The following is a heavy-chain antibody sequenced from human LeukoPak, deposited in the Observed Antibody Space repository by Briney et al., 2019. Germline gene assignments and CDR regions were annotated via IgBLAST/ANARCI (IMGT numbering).Heavy chain of an antibody. CDR3: AKDPLYCSGGSCYAPSGFDY. V-gene: IGHV3-23*01. CDR2: ISGSGGST. CDR1: GFTFSSYA. J-gene: IGHJ4*02. D-gene: IGHD2-15*01. Sequence: GGSLRLSCAASGFTFSSYAMSWVRQAPGKGLGWVSAISGSGGSTYYADSVKGRFTISRDNSKNTLYLQMNSLRAEDTAVYYCAKDPLYCSGGSCYAPSGFDYWGQGTLVTVSS.